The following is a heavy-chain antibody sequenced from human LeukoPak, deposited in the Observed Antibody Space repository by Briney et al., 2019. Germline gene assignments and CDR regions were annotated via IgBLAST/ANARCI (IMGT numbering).Heavy chain of an antibody. CDR3: VRDLLRGHDVFDI. CDR2: MNPDTGNT. J-gene: IGHJ3*02. D-gene: IGHD3-3*01. CDR1: GYTFTNYD. V-gene: IGHV1-8*01. Sequence: ASVKVSCKASGYTFTNYDINWVRQATGQGLEWMGWMNPDTGNTAYAQKFQGRVTVTRDTSINTAYMELSSLRSEDTAVYYCVRDLLRGHDVFDIWGQGTMVTVSS.